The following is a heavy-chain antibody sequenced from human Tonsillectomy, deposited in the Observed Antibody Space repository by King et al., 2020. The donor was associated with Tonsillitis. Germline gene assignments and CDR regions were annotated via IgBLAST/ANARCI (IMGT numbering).Heavy chain of an antibody. V-gene: IGHV3-48*03. CDR1: GFTFSIYQ. CDR2: ISNSGSPI. Sequence: VQLVESGGGLVQPGGSLRLSCSASGFTFSIYQMNWVRRAPGKGLEWVSYISNSGSPIYYADSVKGRFTISRDNAKNSLYLQMNSLRAEDTAIYYCARDDGLRWPYYYMDVWGKGTTVTVSS. CDR3: ARDDGLRWPYYYMDV. J-gene: IGHJ6*03. D-gene: IGHD4-23*01.